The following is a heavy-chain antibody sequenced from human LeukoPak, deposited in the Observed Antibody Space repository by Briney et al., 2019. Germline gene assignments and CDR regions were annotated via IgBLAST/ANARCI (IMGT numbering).Heavy chain of an antibody. CDR3: ASGQDGWFGGPHFLDY. V-gene: IGHV1-18*01. CDR2: ISAYNGNT. Sequence: ASVKVSCKASGYTFTSYGISWVRQAPGQGLGWMGWISAYNGNTNYAQKLQGRVTMTTDTSTSTAYMELRSLRSDDTAVYYCASGQDGWFGGPHFLDYWGQGTLVTVSS. J-gene: IGHJ4*02. D-gene: IGHD3-10*01. CDR1: GYTFTSYG.